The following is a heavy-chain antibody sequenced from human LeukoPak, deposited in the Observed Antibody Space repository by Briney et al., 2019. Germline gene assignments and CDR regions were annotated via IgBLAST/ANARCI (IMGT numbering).Heavy chain of an antibody. CDR1: GGTFSSYA. V-gene: IGHV1-69*04. Sequence: SVKVSCKASGGTFSSYAISWVRQAPGQGREWMGRIIPIFGIANYAQKFQGRVTITADKSTSTAYMELSSLRSEDTAVYYCARDSGIAAAGSSPFDYWGQGTLVTVSS. CDR3: ARDSGIAAAGSSPFDY. J-gene: IGHJ4*02. D-gene: IGHD6-13*01. CDR2: IIPIFGIA.